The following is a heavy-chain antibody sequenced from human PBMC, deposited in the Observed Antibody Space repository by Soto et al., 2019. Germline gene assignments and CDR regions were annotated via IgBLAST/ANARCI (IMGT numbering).Heavy chain of an antibody. CDR2: IYHSGST. CDR1: GGSISSGGYS. CDR3: ARAPIVGTTYYFDY. J-gene: IGHJ4*02. V-gene: IGHV4-30-2*01. D-gene: IGHD5-12*01. Sequence: PSETLSLTCVVSGGSISSGGYSWSWIRQPPGKGLEWIGHIYHSGSTYYNPSLKSRVTISVDRSKEQFSLKLSSVTAADTAVYYCARAPIVGTTYYFDYWGQGTLVTVSS.